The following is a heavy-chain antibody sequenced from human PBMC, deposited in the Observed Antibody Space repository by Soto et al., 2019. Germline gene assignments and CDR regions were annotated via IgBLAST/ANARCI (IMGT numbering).Heavy chain of an antibody. V-gene: IGHV3-23*01. J-gene: IGHJ4*02. CDR3: AKNTYFDF. CDR1: GFTFRNYA. CDR2: ISGDSGNT. Sequence: GGSLRLSCVASGFTFRNYAMSWVRQAPGKGLEWVSGISGDSGNTYYADSVKGRFTISRDNSKNTLYLQVNSLRAEDTAVYYCAKNTYFDFWGQGTLVTSPQ.